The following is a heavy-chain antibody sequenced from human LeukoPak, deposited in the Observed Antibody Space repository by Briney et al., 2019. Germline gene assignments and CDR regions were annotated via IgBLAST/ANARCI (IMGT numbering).Heavy chain of an antibody. J-gene: IGHJ3*02. V-gene: IGHV1-2*02. D-gene: IGHD3-22*01. Sequence: ASVKVSCKASGYTFTGYYMHWVRQAPGQGLEWMGWINPNSGGTNYAQKFECRVTMTRDTSISTAYMELSRLRSDDTAVYYCARDADSSGYLGDAFDIWGQGTMVTVSS. CDR1: GYTFTGYY. CDR3: ARDADSSGYLGDAFDI. CDR2: INPNSGGT.